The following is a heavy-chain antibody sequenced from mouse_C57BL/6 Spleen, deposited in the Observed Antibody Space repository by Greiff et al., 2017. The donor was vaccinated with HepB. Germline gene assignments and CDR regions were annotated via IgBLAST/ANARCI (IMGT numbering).Heavy chain of an antibody. CDR1: GFSLTSYG. V-gene: IGHV2-6-1*01. D-gene: IGHD4-1*01. J-gene: IGHJ4*01. CDR3: ARHGIANWDNYAMDY. CDR2: IWSDGST. Sequence: VQLKESGPGLVAPSQSLSITFTVSGFSLTSYGVHWVRQPPGKGLEWLVVIWSDGSTTYNSALKSRLSISKDNSKSQVFLKMNSLQTDDTAMYYCARHGIANWDNYAMDYWGQGTSVTVSS.